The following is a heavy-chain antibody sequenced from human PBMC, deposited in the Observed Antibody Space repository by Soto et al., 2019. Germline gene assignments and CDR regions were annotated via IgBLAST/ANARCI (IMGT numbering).Heavy chain of an antibody. Sequence: GGSLRLSCAASGFTFSNFAMNWVRQAPGKGLEWVSGISNSYVDTYYADSVRGRFTISRDNSKNTVFLHLADLRAEDTALYSCATGWTPLTTRYYGLDVWGQGTTVTVSS. V-gene: IGHV3-23*01. CDR1: GFTFSNFA. CDR2: ISNSYVDT. D-gene: IGHD1-1*01. CDR3: ATGWTPLTTRYYGLDV. J-gene: IGHJ6*02.